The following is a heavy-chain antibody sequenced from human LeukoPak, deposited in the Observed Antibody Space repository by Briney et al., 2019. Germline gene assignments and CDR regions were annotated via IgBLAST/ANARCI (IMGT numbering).Heavy chain of an antibody. J-gene: IGHJ4*02. CDR3: ARGGYSSGWYRD. D-gene: IGHD6-19*01. CDR2: VYSGGST. CDR1: GFTVSTNY. V-gene: IGHV3-53*01. Sequence: GGSLRLSCAASGFTVSTNYMNWVRQAPGKGLEWVSAVYSGGSTYYADSVKGRFTISRDNSKNTLYLQMSSLRAEDTAVYYCARGGYSSGWYRDWGQGTLVTVSS.